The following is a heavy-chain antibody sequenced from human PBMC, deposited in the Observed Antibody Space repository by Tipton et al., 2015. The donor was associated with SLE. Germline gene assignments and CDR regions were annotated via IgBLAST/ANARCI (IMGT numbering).Heavy chain of an antibody. D-gene: IGHD3-16*01. CDR2: IFRSGRT. Sequence: LRLSCTVSGGSITSGSDSWSWIRQPAGEGLEWIGDIFRSGRTNYNPSLKSRVTVSVDRSKNQFSLKLSSVTAADTAVYYCARGDTVFDYWGQGTLVTVSS. J-gene: IGHJ4*02. V-gene: IGHV4-61*09. CDR3: ARGDTVFDY. CDR1: GGSITSGSDS.